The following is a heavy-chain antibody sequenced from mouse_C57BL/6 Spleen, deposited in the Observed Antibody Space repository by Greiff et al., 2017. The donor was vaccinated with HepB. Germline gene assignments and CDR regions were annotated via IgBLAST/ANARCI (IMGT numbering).Heavy chain of an antibody. Sequence: EVKLMESGPGLVKPSQSLSLTCSVTGYSITSGYYWNWIRQFPGNKLEWMGYISYDGSNNYNPSLKNRISITRDTSKNQFFLKLNSVTTEDTATYYCARGHGSSLWFAYWGQGTLVTVSA. D-gene: IGHD1-1*01. CDR2: ISYDGSN. V-gene: IGHV3-6*01. CDR1: GYSITSGYY. J-gene: IGHJ3*01. CDR3: ARGHGSSLWFAY.